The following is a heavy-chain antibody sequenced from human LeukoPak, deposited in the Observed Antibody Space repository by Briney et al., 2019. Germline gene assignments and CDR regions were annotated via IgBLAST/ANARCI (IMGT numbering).Heavy chain of an antibody. V-gene: IGHV3-21*01. D-gene: IGHD6-13*01. CDR1: GFTFSSYS. J-gene: IGHJ5*02. Sequence: GGSLRLSCAASGFTFSSYSMNWVRQAPGKGLEWVSSISSSSSYMYYADSVKGRFTISRDNAKNSLYLQMNSLRAEDTAVYYCARRGWQQLEPFDPWGQGTLVTVSS. CDR2: ISSSSSYM. CDR3: ARRGWQQLEPFDP.